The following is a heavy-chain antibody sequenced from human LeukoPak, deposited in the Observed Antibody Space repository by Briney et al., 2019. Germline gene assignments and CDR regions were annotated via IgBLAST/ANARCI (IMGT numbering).Heavy chain of an antibody. Sequence: PTETLSLTCTVPGGSINSDYWSWIRQPPGKGLEWIGYMYYSGSANYNPSLKSRATILVDTSKNQFSLKLNSVTAADTAVYYCARSPYFYYGGDVWGQGTNVTVSS. CDR2: MYYSGSA. CDR1: GGSINSDY. CDR3: ARSPYFYYGGDV. V-gene: IGHV4-59*01. J-gene: IGHJ6*02.